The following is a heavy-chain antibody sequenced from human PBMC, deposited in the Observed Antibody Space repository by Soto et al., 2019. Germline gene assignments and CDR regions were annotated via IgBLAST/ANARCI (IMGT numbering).Heavy chain of an antibody. CDR2: INHSGST. V-gene: IGHV4-34*01. CDR3: AGETTYYYDSSGQRPLPGMDV. J-gene: IGHJ6*02. CDR1: GGSFSGYY. Sequence: SETLSLTCAVYGGSFSGYYWSWIRQPPGKGLEWIGEINHSGSTNYNPSLKSRVTISVDTSKNQFSLKLSSVTAADTAVYYCAGETTYYYDSSGQRPLPGMDVWGQGTTVTVSS. D-gene: IGHD3-22*01.